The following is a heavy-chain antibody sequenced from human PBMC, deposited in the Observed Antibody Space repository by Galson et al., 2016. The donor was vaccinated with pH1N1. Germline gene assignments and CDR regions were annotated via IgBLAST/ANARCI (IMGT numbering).Heavy chain of an antibody. CDR3: AKALLQRFLYAPEK. J-gene: IGHJ4*02. D-gene: IGHD3-3*01. Sequence: LRLSCAASGFTFSSYAIHWIRQTPGKGLEWVAVISYDGRNNYFADSVKGRFTISRDDSKNTVYLQMNSLKPEDTAVYYCAKALLQRFLYAPEKWGQGTLVTVSS. CDR1: GFTFSSYA. V-gene: IGHV3-30*18. CDR2: ISYDGRNN.